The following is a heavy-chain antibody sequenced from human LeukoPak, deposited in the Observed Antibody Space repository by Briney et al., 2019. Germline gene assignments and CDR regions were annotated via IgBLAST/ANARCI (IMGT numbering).Heavy chain of an antibody. CDR3: ARVSENYGDYFDY. V-gene: IGHV4-59*01. CDR2: IYYSGST. J-gene: IGHJ4*02. D-gene: IGHD4-17*01. Sequence: KPSETLSLTCTVSGGSISSYYWSWIRQPPGKGLEWIGYIYYSGSTNYNPSLKSRVTISVDTSKNQFSLKLSSVTAADTAVYYCARVSENYGDYFDYWGQGTLVTVSS. CDR1: GGSISSYY.